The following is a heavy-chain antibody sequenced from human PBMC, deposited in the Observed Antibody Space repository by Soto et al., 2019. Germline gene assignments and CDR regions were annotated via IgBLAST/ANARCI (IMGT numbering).Heavy chain of an antibody. CDR1: GGSLSSYY. CDR3: ARGTYGDYVGYFDP. V-gene: IGHV4-59*12. CDR2: IFYSGST. D-gene: IGHD4-17*01. J-gene: IGHJ5*02. Sequence: PSETLSLTCTVSGGSLSSYYWNWMRQPPGEGLEWIGYIFYSGSTNYNPSLKSRVTISLDMSKNQFSLKLSSVTAADTAVYYCARGTYGDYVGYFDPWGQGIQVTVSS.